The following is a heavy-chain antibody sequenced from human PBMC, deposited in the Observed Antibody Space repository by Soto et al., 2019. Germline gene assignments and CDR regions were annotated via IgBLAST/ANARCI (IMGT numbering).Heavy chain of an antibody. J-gene: IGHJ6*03. D-gene: IGHD3-16*01. CDR1: GFTVSSNY. Sequence: EGSLRLSCAASGFTVSSNYMSWVRQAPGKGLEWVSVIYSGGSTYYADSVKGRFTISRDNSKNTLYLQMNSLRAEDTAVYYCARDGTWGFPGDYYYYYMDVWGKGTTVTVSS. CDR3: ARDGTWGFPGDYYYYYMDV. CDR2: IYSGGST. V-gene: IGHV3-66*01.